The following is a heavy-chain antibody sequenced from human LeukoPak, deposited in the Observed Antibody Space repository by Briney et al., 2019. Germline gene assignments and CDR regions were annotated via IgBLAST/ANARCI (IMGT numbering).Heavy chain of an antibody. Sequence: GGSLRLSCAASGFTFSSYAMHWVRQAPGKGLEYVSAISSNGGSTYYANSVKGRFTISRDNSKNTLYLQMGSLRAEDMAVYYCARASQYYYDRWGQGTLVTVSS. V-gene: IGHV3-64*01. D-gene: IGHD3-22*01. CDR1: GFTFSSYA. CDR2: ISSNGGST. CDR3: ARASQYYYDR. J-gene: IGHJ4*02.